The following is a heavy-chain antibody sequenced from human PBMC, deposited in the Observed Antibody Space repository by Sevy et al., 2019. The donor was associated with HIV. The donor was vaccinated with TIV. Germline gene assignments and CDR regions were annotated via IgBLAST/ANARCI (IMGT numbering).Heavy chain of an antibody. D-gene: IGHD1-1*01. Sequence: GGSLRLSCTASGFTFSDYYMSWIRQAPGKGLECVSFISSTTGYTNYADSVKGRFTIFRDNAKNSLYLQMNNLSAEDMAVYFCARSLKDWTPSAGHWGQGTLVTVSS. V-gene: IGHV3-11*06. J-gene: IGHJ4*02. CDR1: GFTFSDYY. CDR2: ISSTTGYT. CDR3: ARSLKDWTPSAGH.